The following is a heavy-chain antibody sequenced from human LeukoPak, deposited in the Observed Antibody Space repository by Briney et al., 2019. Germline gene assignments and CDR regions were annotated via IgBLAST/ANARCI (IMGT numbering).Heavy chain of an antibody. V-gene: IGHV4-39*07. CDR1: GGSISSSSYY. CDR2: IYYSGST. Sequence: SETLSLTCTVSGGSISSSSYYWGWIRQPPGKGLEWIGSIYYSGSTYYNPSLKSRVTISVDTSKNQFSLKLSSVTAADTAVYYCARVSSSTRAEYFQHWGQGTLVTVSS. D-gene: IGHD6-13*01. J-gene: IGHJ1*01. CDR3: ARVSSSTRAEYFQH.